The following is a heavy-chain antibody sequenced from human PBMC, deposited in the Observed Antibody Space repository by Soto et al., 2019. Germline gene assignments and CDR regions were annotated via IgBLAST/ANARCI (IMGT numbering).Heavy chain of an antibody. D-gene: IGHD6-19*01. CDR1: GFTLSSYS. J-gene: IGHJ4*02. V-gene: IGHV3-48*02. CDR3: ARETGLRSSGRSYYFDF. CDR2: ISGSGGTI. Sequence: EVQLVESGGGLVQPGGSLRLSCAASGFTLSSYSMHWVRQAPGKGLVWVSFISGSGGTIYYADSVKGRFTISRDTAKNSLSVQMNSLRDEDTAVYFCARETGLRSSGRSYYFDFWCEGTLVTVSS.